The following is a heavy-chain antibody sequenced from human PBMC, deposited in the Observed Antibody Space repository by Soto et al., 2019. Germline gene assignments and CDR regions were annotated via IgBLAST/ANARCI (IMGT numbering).Heavy chain of an antibody. V-gene: IGHV3-11*01. J-gene: IGHJ4*02. Sequence: GGSLRLSCAASGFTFSDHYMSWIRQPPGKGLEWISYISATGRNEQYAHSVKGRFTISRDNAKNSLYLQMNSLRVEDTAFYYCARDYMGAYYFDTSGYYPFESWGQGTLVTVSS. CDR3: ARDYMGAYYFDTSGYYPFES. D-gene: IGHD3-22*01. CDR2: ISATGRNE. CDR1: GFTFSDHY.